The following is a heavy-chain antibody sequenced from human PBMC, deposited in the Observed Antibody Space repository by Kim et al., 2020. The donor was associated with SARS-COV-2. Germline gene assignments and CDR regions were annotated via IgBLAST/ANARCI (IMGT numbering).Heavy chain of an antibody. CDR2: IYYSGST. CDR3: ASSSLDFVDSSSYYYGSGRQKNWFDP. V-gene: IGHV4-61*01. J-gene: IGHJ5*02. CDR1: GGSVSSGSYY. D-gene: IGHD3-10*01. Sequence: SETLSLTCTVSGGSVSSGSYYWSWIRQPPGKGLEWIGYIYYSGSTNYNPSLKSRVTISVDTSKNQFSLKLSSVTAADTAVYYCASSSLDFVDSSSYYYGSGRQKNWFDPWGQGTLVTVSS.